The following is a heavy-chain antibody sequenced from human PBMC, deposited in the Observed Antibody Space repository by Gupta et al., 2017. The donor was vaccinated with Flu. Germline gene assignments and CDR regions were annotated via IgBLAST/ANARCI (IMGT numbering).Heavy chain of an antibody. J-gene: IGHJ4*02. Sequence: QVQLQQWGAGLLKPSETLSLTCAVYGGSFSGYYWSWIRKPPGKGLEWIGEINHSGSTNYNPSLKSRVTISVDTSKNQFSLKLSSVTAADTAVYYCARGPAYYDSSGQGESDYWGQGTLVTVSS. CDR3: ARGPAYYDSSGQGESDY. V-gene: IGHV4-34*01. D-gene: IGHD3-22*01. CDR2: INHSGST. CDR1: GGSFSGYY.